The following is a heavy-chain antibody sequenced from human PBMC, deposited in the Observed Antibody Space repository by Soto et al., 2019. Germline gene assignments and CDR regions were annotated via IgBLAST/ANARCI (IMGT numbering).Heavy chain of an antibody. CDR2: IYYSGST. V-gene: IGHV4-31*03. Sequence: QVQLQESGPGRVKPSQTLSLTCTVSGGSISSGGYYWSWIRQHPGKGLEWIGYIYYSGSTYYNPSIESRVTLSVDTAKKQVSLKLSPVTAADTAVYYCARWVGATSFDYRGQGTLVTVSS. D-gene: IGHD1-26*01. J-gene: IGHJ4*02. CDR3: ARWVGATSFDY. CDR1: GGSISSGGYY.